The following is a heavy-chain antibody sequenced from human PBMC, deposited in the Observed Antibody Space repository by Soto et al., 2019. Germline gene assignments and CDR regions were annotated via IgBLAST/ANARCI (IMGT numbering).Heavy chain of an antibody. CDR3: VRGLGSGYYYYGTGV. J-gene: IGHJ6*02. CDR1: GDSVSSNTAA. D-gene: IGHD3-10*02. Sequence: SQTLSLTCAISGDSVSSNTAAWNWIRQSPSRGLEWLGRTYYRTKWSNDYAVSVRRRMTIRPDTSKNQFSLQLNSVTPEDTAVYYCVRGLGSGYYYYGTGVWGQGTTVTVSS. V-gene: IGHV6-1*01. CDR2: TYYRTKWSN.